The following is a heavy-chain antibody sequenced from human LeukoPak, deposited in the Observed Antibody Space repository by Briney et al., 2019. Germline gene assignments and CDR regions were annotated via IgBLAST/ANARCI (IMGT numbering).Heavy chain of an antibody. D-gene: IGHD6-13*01. CDR3: ARDAAVRGAWFDP. J-gene: IGHJ5*02. CDR1: GGTFSSYA. Sequence: ASVKVSCKASGGTFSSYAISWVRQAPGQGLEWMGGIIPIFGTANYAQKFQGRVTMTRDTSTSTVYMELSSLRSEDTAVYYCARDAAVRGAWFDPWGQGTLVTVSS. V-gene: IGHV1-69*05. CDR2: IIPIFGTA.